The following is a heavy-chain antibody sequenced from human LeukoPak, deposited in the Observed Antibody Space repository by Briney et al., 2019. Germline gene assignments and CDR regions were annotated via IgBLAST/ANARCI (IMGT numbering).Heavy chain of an antibody. CDR2: ISSSSSYI. Sequence: GGPLRLSCAASGFTFSYYNINWVRQAPGKGLEWVSSISSSSSYIYYSDSVKGRFTISRDNAKNSLHLQMNSLRAEDTALYYCARVRPGQWLLRDAFDIWGQGTMVTVSS. CDR3: ARVRPGQWLLRDAFDI. V-gene: IGHV3-21*01. D-gene: IGHD6-19*01. J-gene: IGHJ3*02. CDR1: GFTFSYYN.